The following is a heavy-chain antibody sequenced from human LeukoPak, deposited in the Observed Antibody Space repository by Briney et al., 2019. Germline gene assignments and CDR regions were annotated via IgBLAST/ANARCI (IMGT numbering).Heavy chain of an antibody. V-gene: IGHV6-1*01. Sequence: SQTLSLTCAISGDSVSGTSAGWNWIRQPPSRGLEWLGRIYYRSKWYNDYAPSVQSRITINPDTYKNQFSLQLNSVTHDDTAVYYCTRGGLVRGGLHWLDPWGQGTLVTVSS. CDR3: TRGGLVRGGLHWLDP. J-gene: IGHJ5*02. CDR2: IYYRSKWYN. CDR1: GDSVSGTSAG. D-gene: IGHD3-10*01.